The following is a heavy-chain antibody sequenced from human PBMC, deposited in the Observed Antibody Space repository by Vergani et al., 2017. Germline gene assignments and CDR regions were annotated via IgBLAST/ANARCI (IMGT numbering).Heavy chain of an antibody. J-gene: IGHJ4*02. CDR1: GFTFSNYG. D-gene: IGHD7-27*01. Sequence: QVQLVESGGGVVQPGRSLRLSCAASGFTFSNYGMHWVRQAPGKGLEWVALIWSDGSNKYYADSVKGRFNISRDNAKNSLYLQMNSLRAEDTAVYYCARDPSGVDYFDYWGQGTLVTVSS. V-gene: IGHV3-33*01. CDR2: IWSDGSNK. CDR3: ARDPSGVDYFDY.